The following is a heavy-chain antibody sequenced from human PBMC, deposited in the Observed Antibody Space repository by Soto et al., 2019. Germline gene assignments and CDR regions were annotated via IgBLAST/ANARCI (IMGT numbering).Heavy chain of an antibody. Sequence: RASVKVSCKASGYTFTGYYMHWVRQAPGQGLEWMGWINPNSGGTNYAQKFQGRVTMTRDTSISTAYMELSRLRSDDTAVYYCARDLYYYDSSGYYDYWGQGTLVTVSS. D-gene: IGHD3-22*01. CDR3: ARDLYYYDSSGYYDY. V-gene: IGHV1-2*02. CDR2: INPNSGGT. J-gene: IGHJ4*02. CDR1: GYTFTGYY.